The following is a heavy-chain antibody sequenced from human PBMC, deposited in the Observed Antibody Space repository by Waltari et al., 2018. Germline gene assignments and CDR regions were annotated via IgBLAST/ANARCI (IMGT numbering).Heavy chain of an antibody. Sequence: EVQLVESGGGWVQPGGSRRLSCEASQFAFGDYEMDWVRQAPGKGLEWNSYISGSGKTTKYAQSVKVRFIISRDNAKNSLYLEMTSLRVEDTAFYYRAKFPTVAGSRSFFSDWGQGTLVTVSS. J-gene: IGHJ4*02. V-gene: IGHV3-48*03. D-gene: IGHD6-19*01. CDR2: ISGSGKTT. CDR3: AKFPTVAGSRSFFSD. CDR1: QFAFGDYE.